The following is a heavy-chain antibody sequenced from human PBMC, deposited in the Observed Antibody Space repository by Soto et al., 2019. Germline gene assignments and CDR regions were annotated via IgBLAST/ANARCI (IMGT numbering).Heavy chain of an antibody. J-gene: IGHJ6*02. CDR2: ISAYNGNT. CDR1: GYSFTDYG. CDR3: PRDTTALDYYYGMDV. V-gene: IGHV1-18*01. D-gene: IGHD5-18*01. Sequence: ASVQVSCKASGYSFTDYGISWVRQAPGQGLEWMGWISAYNGNTNYAQKLQGRVTMTTDTSTSTAYMELRSLRSDDTAVYYCPRDTTALDYYYGMDVWVQGTTVTVSS.